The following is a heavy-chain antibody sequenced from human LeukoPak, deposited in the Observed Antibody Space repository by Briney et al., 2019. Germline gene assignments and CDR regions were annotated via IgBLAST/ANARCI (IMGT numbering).Heavy chain of an antibody. CDR3: AKSYYYHSGSFDY. CDR2: IWYDGSNK. J-gene: IGHJ4*02. CDR1: GFTFSSYG. D-gene: IGHD3-10*01. Sequence: PGGSLRLSCAASGFTFSSYGMHWVRQAPGKGLEWVAVIWYDGSNKYYADSVKGRFTISRDNSKNTLYLQMNSLRAEDTAVYYCAKSYYYHSGSFDYWGQGTLVTVSS. V-gene: IGHV3-33*06.